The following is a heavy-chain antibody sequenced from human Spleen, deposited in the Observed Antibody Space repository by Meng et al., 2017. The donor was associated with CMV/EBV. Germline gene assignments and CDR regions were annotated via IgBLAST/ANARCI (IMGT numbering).Heavy chain of an antibody. V-gene: IGHV3-74*01. CDR3: TKDVQGSTSWYGIDF. J-gene: IGHJ4*02. D-gene: IGHD6-13*01. CDR2: VNSDGKKI. Sequence: SGYTFRHYCRHWVRQVQEKGPVWVSGVNSDGKKILYAESVKGGCTISRDNSKNTLYLLMNSLGAEDTALYYCTKDVQGSTSWYGIDFWGQGTLVTVSS. CDR1: GYTFRHYC.